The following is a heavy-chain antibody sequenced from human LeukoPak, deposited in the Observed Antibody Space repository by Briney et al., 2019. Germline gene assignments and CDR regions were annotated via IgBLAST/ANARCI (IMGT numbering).Heavy chain of an antibody. D-gene: IGHD3-10*01. CDR3: ARSYYYGSGSIYYYYMDV. J-gene: IGHJ6*03. CDR1: GYTFTGYY. CDR2: INPNSGGT. Sequence: ASVKVSCKASGYTFTGYYMHWVRQAPGQGLEWMGWINPNSGGTNYAQKFQGRVTMTRHTSISTAYMELSRLRSDDTAVYYCARSYYYGSGSIYYYYMDVWGKGTTVTVSS. V-gene: IGHV1-2*02.